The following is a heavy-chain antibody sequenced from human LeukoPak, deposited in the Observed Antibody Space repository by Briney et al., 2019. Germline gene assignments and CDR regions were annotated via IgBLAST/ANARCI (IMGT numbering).Heavy chain of an antibody. CDR1: GFTFSSYG. Sequence: GGSLRLSCAASGFTFSSYGMHWVRQAPGKGLEWVAFIRYDGNDKFYADSVKGRFTISKDTSRNRLYLQMNSLRTEDTAVYYCAKDLMRDRWFGESWGQGTLVTVSS. D-gene: IGHD3-10*01. V-gene: IGHV3-30*02. CDR2: IRYDGNDK. J-gene: IGHJ5*02. CDR3: AKDLMRDRWFGES.